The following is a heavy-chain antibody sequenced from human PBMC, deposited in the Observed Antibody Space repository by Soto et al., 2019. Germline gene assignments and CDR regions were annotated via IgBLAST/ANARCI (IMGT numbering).Heavy chain of an antibody. Sequence: GESLKISCKGSGYSFTSYWIGWVRQMPGKGLEWMGIIYPGDSDTRYSPSFQGQVTISADKSISTAYLQWSSLKASDTAMYYCARSSFCSSTSCYKIVAFDIWGQGTMVTVSS. CDR1: GYSFTSYW. V-gene: IGHV5-51*01. D-gene: IGHD2-2*02. CDR2: IYPGDSDT. J-gene: IGHJ3*02. CDR3: ARSSFCSSTSCYKIVAFDI.